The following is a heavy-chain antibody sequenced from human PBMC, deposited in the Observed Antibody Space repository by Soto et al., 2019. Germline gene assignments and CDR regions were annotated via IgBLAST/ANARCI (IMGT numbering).Heavy chain of an antibody. J-gene: IGHJ4*02. V-gene: IGHV1-69*13. CDR2: IIPIFGTA. Sequence: GSSVMVPCKDSGGTFSNYAISWLRQAPGQGLEWMVGIIPIFGTANYAQKFQGRVKITADESTSKAYMELSSLRSEATAVYYCAREFEDSRSLLDYWGQGTLVTVSS. D-gene: IGHD6-6*01. CDR1: GGTFSNYA. CDR3: AREFEDSRSLLDY.